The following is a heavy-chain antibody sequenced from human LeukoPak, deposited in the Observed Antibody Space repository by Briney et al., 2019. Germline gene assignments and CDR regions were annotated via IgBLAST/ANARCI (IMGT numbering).Heavy chain of an antibody. J-gene: IGHJ4*02. CDR2: INPNSGGT. D-gene: IGHD6-19*01. CDR1: GYTFTGYY. V-gene: IGHV1-2*02. Sequence: ASVKVSCKASGYTFTGYYMHWVRQAPGQGLEWMGWINPNSGGTNYAQKFQGRVTMTRDTSISTAYMELSRLRSDDTAVYYCAREKSLIAVAGTGRFGYWGQGTLVAVSS. CDR3: AREKSLIAVAGTGRFGY.